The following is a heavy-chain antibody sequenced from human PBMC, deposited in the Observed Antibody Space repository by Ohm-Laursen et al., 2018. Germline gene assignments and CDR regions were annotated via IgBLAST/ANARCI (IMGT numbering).Heavy chain of an antibody. CDR2: IYTSGST. V-gene: IGHV4-4*07. CDR3: ARDSYYDRPVPHYYYGMDV. Sequence: GTLSLTCTVSGGSISSYYWSWIRQPAGKGLEWIGRIYTSGSTNYNPSLKSRVTMSVDTSKNQFSLKLSSVTAADTAVYYCARDSYYDRPVPHYYYGMDVWGQGTTVTVSS. CDR1: GGSISSYY. J-gene: IGHJ6*02. D-gene: IGHD3-22*01.